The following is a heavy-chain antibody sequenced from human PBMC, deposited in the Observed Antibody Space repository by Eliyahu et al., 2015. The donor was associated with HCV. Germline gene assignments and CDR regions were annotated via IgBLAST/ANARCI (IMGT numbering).Heavy chain of an antibody. CDR3: TTAYFYYGLG. V-gene: IGHV3-15*01. D-gene: IGHD3-10*01. CDR2: IKTXTDGXTT. Sequence: EVQLVESGGGLVKPGGSLRLSCAASGFXFSHAWMSWVRQXPGKGLEWVGRIKTXTDGXTTDYTXPVKGRFTISRDDSKNTLYLQMNSLKTEDTAVYYCTTAYFYYGLGWGQGTLVTVSS. J-gene: IGHJ4*02. CDR1: GFXFSHAW.